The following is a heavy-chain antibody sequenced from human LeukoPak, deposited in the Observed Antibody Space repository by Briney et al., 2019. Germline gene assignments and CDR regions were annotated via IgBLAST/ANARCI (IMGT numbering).Heavy chain of an antibody. J-gene: IGHJ4*02. CDR2: ISGSGGST. CDR3: AKLDHWGTDY. Sequence: GGSLRLSCAASGFTFSSNAMSWVRQAPGRGLEWVSAISGSGGSTYYADSVKGRFTISRDNSKNTLYLQMNSLRAEDTAVYYCAKLDHWGTDYWGQGTLVTVSS. D-gene: IGHD3-16*01. V-gene: IGHV3-23*01. CDR1: GFTFSSNA.